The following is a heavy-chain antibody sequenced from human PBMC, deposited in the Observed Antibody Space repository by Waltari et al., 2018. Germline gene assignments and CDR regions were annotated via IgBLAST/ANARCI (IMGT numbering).Heavy chain of an antibody. CDR3: ANLGSGWSRFDY. V-gene: IGHV3-23*01. Sequence: EVQLLESGGGLVQPGGSLRLSCAASGFTFSSYAMSWVRQAPGKGLEWVSAISGSGGSTYYADSVKGRFTISRDNSKNTLYLQMNNLRAEDTAVYYCANLGSGWSRFDYWGQGTLVTVSS. D-gene: IGHD6-19*01. CDR2: ISGSGGST. CDR1: GFTFSSYA. J-gene: IGHJ4*02.